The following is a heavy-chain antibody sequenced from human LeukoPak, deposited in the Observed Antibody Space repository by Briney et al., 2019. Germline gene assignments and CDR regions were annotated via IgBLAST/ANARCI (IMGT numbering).Heavy chain of an antibody. Sequence: ASETLSLTCTVSGGSISSGGYYWSWIRQHPGKGLEWIGYIYYSGSTYYNPSLKSRVTIPVDTSKNQFPLKLSSVTAADTAVYYCGGYNWNWRWFDPWGQGTLVTVSS. CDR1: GGSISSGGYY. CDR3: GGYNWNWRWFDP. J-gene: IGHJ5*02. CDR2: IYYSGST. V-gene: IGHV4-31*03. D-gene: IGHD1-7*01.